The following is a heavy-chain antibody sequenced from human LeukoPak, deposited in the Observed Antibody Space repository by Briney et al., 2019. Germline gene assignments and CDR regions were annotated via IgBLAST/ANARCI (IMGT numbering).Heavy chain of an antibody. D-gene: IGHD2/OR15-2a*01. CDR1: GGSFSGYY. V-gene: IGHV4-34*01. CDR2: INHSGST. J-gene: IGHJ4*02. CDR3: ARGLSNSI. Sequence: PSETLSLTCAVYGGSFSGYYWSWIRQPPGKGPEWIGEINHSGSTNYNPSLKSRVTISVDTSKNQFSLKLSSVTAADTAVYYCARGLSNSIWGQGTLVTVSS.